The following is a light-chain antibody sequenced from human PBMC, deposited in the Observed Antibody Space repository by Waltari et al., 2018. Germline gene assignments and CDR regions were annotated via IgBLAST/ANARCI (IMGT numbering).Light chain of an antibody. V-gene: IGKV4-1*01. Sequence: DIVMTQSPDSLAVSLGERANINCKSSQSVLSRFNSLNYLGWYQQKVGQPPKLLIYWASTRESGVPERFSGSGSGTDFTLTISSLQAEDVAVYYCQQYYTTPHTFGPGTQVDVK. CDR2: WAS. CDR1: QSVLSRFNSLNY. CDR3: QQYYTTPHT. J-gene: IGKJ3*01.